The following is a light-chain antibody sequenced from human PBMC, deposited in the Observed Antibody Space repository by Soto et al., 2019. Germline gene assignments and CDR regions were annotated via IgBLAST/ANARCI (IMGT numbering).Light chain of an antibody. V-gene: IGKV3D-7*01. J-gene: IGKJ4*01. Sequence: EIVMTQSPATLSLSPGERVTLSCRASQSISNSYLSWYQQKAGQAPSLLIYGASTRATGVPARFSGSGSGTDFTLAISGLQPEDFAVYYCHQDYTLPLTFGGGTKVEIK. CDR2: GAS. CDR3: HQDYTLPLT. CDR1: QSISNSY.